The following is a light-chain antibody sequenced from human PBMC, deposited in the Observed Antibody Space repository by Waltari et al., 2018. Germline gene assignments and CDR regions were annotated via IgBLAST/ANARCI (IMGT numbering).Light chain of an antibody. CDR3: SSYTSSSTLYV. J-gene: IGLJ1*01. CDR1: SSDVGGYHY. CDR2: EVS. Sequence: QSALTQPASVSGSPGQSITLSCTGTSSDVGGYHYVSRYQQHPGKAPKLMIYEVSNRPAGVSNRFSGPKSGNTASLTISGLQAEDEADYYCSSYTSSSTLYVFGTGTKVTVL. V-gene: IGLV2-14*01.